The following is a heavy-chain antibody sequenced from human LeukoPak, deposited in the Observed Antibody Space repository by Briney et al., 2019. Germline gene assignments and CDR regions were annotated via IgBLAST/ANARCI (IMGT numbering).Heavy chain of an antibody. D-gene: IGHD2-2*01. Sequence: GGSLRLSCAASGXTFSSYWMSWVRQAPGKGLEWVANIKQDGSEKYYVDSVKGRFTISRDNANNSLYLQMNTLRAEDTAVYYCATDLQPFDYWGQGTLVTVSS. V-gene: IGHV3-7*04. CDR3: ATDLQPFDY. CDR2: IKQDGSEK. CDR1: GXTFSSYW. J-gene: IGHJ4*02.